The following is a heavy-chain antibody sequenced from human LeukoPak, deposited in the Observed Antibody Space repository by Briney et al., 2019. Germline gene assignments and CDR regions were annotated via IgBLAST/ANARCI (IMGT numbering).Heavy chain of an antibody. CDR1: GFTFSNYG. D-gene: IGHD3-10*01. J-gene: IGHJ3*02. V-gene: IGHV3-33*01. CDR3: ARAGEGFDT. Sequence: PGESLRLSCAASGFTFSNYGMHWVLQAPGKGLEWVAVIWYDASNKYYGDSVKGRFTISRDNSKNTLYLQMSSLRAEDTAIYYCARAGEGFDTWGQGTKVTVSS. CDR2: IWYDASNK.